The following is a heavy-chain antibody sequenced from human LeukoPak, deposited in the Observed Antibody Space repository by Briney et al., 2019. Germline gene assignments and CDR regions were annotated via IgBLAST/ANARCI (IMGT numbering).Heavy chain of an antibody. CDR3: AKDYYDFWSRLDY. CDR2: ISGSGGST. D-gene: IGHD3-3*01. V-gene: IGHV3-23*01. CDR1: GFTFSSYA. Sequence: GGSLRLSCAASGFTFSSYAMSWVRQAPGEGLGWVSAISGSGGSTYYADSVKGRFTISRDNSKNTLYLQMNSLRAEDTAVYYCAKDYYDFWSRLDYWGQGTLVTVSS. J-gene: IGHJ4*02.